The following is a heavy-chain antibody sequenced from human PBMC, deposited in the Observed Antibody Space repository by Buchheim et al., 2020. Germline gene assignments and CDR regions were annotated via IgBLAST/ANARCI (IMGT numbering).Heavy chain of an antibody. CDR2: ISYDGSNK. CDR1: GFTFSSYG. Sequence: QVQLVESGGGVVQPGRSLRLSCAASGFTFSSYGMHWVRQAPGKGLEWVAVISYDGSNKYYADSVKGRFTISRDNSKNTLYLQMNSLRAEDTAVYYCAKGPRMVRGVIPFFQHWGQGTL. CDR3: AKGPRMVRGVIPFFQH. D-gene: IGHD3-10*01. J-gene: IGHJ1*01. V-gene: IGHV3-30*18.